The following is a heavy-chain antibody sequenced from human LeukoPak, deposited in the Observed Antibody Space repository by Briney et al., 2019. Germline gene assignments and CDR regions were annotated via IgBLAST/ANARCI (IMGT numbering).Heavy chain of an antibody. V-gene: IGHV7-4-1*02. CDR3: ARGISLTGYYESCGY. J-gene: IGHJ4*02. D-gene: IGHD3-9*01. CDR1: GYTLTELS. CDR2: INTNTGNP. Sequence: ASVKVSCKVSGYTLTELSMHWVRQAPGQGLEWMGWINTNTGNPTYAQAFTGRFVFSLDTSVSTAYLQISSLKADDTAVYYCARGISLTGYYESCGYWGQGTLVTVSS.